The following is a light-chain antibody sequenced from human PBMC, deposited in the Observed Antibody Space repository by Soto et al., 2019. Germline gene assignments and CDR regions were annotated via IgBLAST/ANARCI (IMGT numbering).Light chain of an antibody. CDR1: SSDVGGYNY. J-gene: IGLJ2*01. CDR2: DVS. CDR3: SSYTSSSTLE. V-gene: IGLV2-14*03. Sequence: QSVLTQPASVSGSPGQSITISCTGTSSDVGGYNYVSWYQHHPGKAPKLLIYDVSNRPSGVSNRFSGSKSGNTASLTISGLQAEDEADYYCSSYTSSSTLEIGGGTKL.